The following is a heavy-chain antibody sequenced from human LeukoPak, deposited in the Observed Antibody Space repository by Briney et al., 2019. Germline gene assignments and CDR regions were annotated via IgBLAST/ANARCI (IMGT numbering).Heavy chain of an antibody. CDR3: ASSLIVVSESWFDP. CDR2: IYYSGST. D-gene: IGHD3-22*01. CDR1: GGFISSHY. J-gene: IGHJ5*02. V-gene: IGHV4-59*11. Sequence: SETLSLTCTVSGGFISSHYWSWIRQPPGKGLEWIGYIYYSGSTNYNPSLKSRVTISVDTSKNQFSLKLSSVTAADTAVYYCASSLIVVSESWFDPWGQGTLVTVSS.